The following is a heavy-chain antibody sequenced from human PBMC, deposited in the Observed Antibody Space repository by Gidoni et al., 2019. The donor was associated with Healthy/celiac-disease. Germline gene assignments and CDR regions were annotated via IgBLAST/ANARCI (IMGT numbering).Heavy chain of an antibody. D-gene: IGHD6-19*01. V-gene: IGHV3-30*03. J-gene: IGHJ4*02. CDR2: ISYDGSNK. CDR3: ARGEGSGWYPDSN. Sequence: QVQLVESGGGVVQPGRSLRLSCAASGFTFSSYGMHWVRQAPGKGLEWLAVISYDGSNKYYADSVKGRFTISRDNSKNTLYLQMNSLRAEDTAVYYCARGEGSGWYPDSNWGQGTLVTVSS. CDR1: GFTFSSYG.